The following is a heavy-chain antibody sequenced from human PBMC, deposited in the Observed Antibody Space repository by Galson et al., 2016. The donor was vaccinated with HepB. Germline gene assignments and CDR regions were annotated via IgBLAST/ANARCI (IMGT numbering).Heavy chain of an antibody. CDR3: AREGCAGDCPKWFDP. Sequence: SVKVSCKASGGTFSTDGLSWVRQAPGQGLEWMGGIVPMFGATNYALKFQDRVTITADESTNTAYMELSSLRSEDTAIYYCAREGCAGDCPKWFDPWGQGTLVTVSS. D-gene: IGHD2-21*02. J-gene: IGHJ5*01. V-gene: IGHV1-69*13. CDR2: IVPMFGAT. CDR1: GGTFSTDG.